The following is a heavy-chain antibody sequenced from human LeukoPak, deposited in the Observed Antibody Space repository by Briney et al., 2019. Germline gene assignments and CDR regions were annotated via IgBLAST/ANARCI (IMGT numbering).Heavy chain of an antibody. CDR3: ARDSWGVVPAARGYGTDV. V-gene: IGHV1-18*04. J-gene: IGHJ6*02. CDR1: GYTFTGYY. CDR2: ISAYNGNT. Sequence: GASVKVSCKASGYTFTGYYMHWVRQAPGQGLEWMGWISAYNGNTNYAQKLQGRVTMTTDTSTSTAYMELRSLRSDDTAVYYCARDSWGVVPAARGYGTDVWGQGTTVTVSS. D-gene: IGHD2-2*01.